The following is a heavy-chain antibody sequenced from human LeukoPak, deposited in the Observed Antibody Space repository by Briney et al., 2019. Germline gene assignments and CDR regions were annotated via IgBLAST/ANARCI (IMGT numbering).Heavy chain of an antibody. CDR1: GFTFSSYA. CDR3: AKSYNGYESKPDY. Sequence: GGSLRLSCAASGFTFSSYAMSRVRQAPGKGLEWVSSISNSGGRTFYTDSVKGRFTISRDNSKITLYLQMNSLRAEDTAVYYCAKSYNGYESKPDYWGQGTLVTVSS. D-gene: IGHD5-12*01. J-gene: IGHJ4*02. CDR2: ISNSGGRT. V-gene: IGHV3-23*01.